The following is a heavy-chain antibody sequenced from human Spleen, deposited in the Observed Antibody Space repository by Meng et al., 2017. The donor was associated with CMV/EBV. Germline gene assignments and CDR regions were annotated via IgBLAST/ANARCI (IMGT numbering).Heavy chain of an antibody. CDR2: ISSSSSYI. CDR3: AKSGVDWNYDFDY. Sequence: GESLKISCAASGFTFSSYSMNWVRQAPGKGLEWVSSISSSSSYIYYADSVKGRFTISRDNAKNTLYLQMNSLRAEDTAFYYCAKSGVDWNYDFDYWGQGTLVTVSS. CDR1: GFTFSSYS. V-gene: IGHV3-21*01. D-gene: IGHD1-7*01. J-gene: IGHJ4*02.